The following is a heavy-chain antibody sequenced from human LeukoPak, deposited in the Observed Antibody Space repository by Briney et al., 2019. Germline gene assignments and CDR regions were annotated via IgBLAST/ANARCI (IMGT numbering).Heavy chain of an antibody. CDR1: GGTFSGYA. CDR2: IIPIFDTA. Sequence: SVKVSCKASGGTFSGYAISWVRQAPGQGLEWMGGIIPIFDTANYAQKFQGRVAITTDESTSTAYMELSSLRSEDTAVYYCARLEITMIEASPYDAFDIWGQGAMVTVSS. CDR3: ARLEITMIEASPYDAFDI. D-gene: IGHD3-22*01. V-gene: IGHV1-69*05. J-gene: IGHJ3*02.